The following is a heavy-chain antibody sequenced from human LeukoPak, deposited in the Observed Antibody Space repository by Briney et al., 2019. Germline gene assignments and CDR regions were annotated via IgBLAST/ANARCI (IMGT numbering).Heavy chain of an antibody. V-gene: IGHV4-39*01. CDR2: MDYSGST. J-gene: IGHJ4*02. CDR1: GGSISSSSYF. CDR3: VTHFGYDDTSDYQGVPDH. Sequence: HPSETLSLTCAVSGGSISSSSYFWGWLRQPPGKGLEWIGSMDYSGSTYFNPSVKSRISISVDTSKNQFSLKLSSVTAADPAVYYCVTHFGYDDTSDYQGVPDHWGQGSLVTVSS. D-gene: IGHD3-22*01.